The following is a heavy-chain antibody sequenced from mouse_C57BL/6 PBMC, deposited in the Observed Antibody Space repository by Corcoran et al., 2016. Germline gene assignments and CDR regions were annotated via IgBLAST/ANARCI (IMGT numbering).Heavy chain of an antibody. Sequence: QIQLVQSGPELRKPGETVKISCKASGYTFTTYGMSWVKQAPGKGLKWMGWINTYSGVPTYADDFKGRFAFSLETSASTAYLQINNLKNEDTATYFCAPYLAWLAYWGQGTLVTVSA. CDR2: INTYSGVP. D-gene: IGHD2-10*01. CDR1: GYTFTTYG. V-gene: IGHV9-3*01. CDR3: APYLAWLAY. J-gene: IGHJ3*01.